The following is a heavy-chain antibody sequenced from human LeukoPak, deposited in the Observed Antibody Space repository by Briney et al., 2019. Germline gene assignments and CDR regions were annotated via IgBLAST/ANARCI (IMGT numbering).Heavy chain of an antibody. CDR2: INHSGST. Sequence: PSETLSLTCAVYGGSFSGYYWSWIRQPPGKGLEWIGEINHSGSTNYNPSLKSRVTISVDTSKNQFSLKLSSVTAADTAVYYCARNWDFDYWGQGTLVTVSS. J-gene: IGHJ4*02. CDR3: ARNWDFDY. D-gene: IGHD7-27*01. CDR1: GGSFSGYY. V-gene: IGHV4-34*01.